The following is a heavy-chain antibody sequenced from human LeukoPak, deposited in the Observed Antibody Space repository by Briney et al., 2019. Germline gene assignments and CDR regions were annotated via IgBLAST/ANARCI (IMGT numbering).Heavy chain of an antibody. CDR1: GLTFSNYG. CDR2: ISDSGGRT. J-gene: IGHJ4*02. Sequence: GGSLTLSCAVCGLTFSNYGMSWARQARGKGREWVVGISDSGGRTNYADSVKGRFTISRDNPKNTLYLQMNSLRTEDTAVYFCAKRGVVIRVILVGFHKEAYYFDSWGQGALVTVSS. CDR3: AKRGVVIRVILVGFHKEAYYFDS. D-gene: IGHD3-22*01. V-gene: IGHV3-23*01.